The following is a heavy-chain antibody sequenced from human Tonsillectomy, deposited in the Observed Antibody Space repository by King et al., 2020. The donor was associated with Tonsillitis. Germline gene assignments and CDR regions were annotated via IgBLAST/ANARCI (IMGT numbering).Heavy chain of an antibody. CDR3: AKEGSSGTYSYMDV. D-gene: IGHD5-12*01. CDR2: VSGDGTRT. V-gene: IGHV3-43*02. J-gene: IGHJ6*03. CDR1: GFTFDDSA. Sequence: EVQLVESGGGVVQPGGSLRLSCAASGFTFDDSAMHWVRQAPGKGLEWVSLVSGDGTRTYYVDSVKGRFTISRDNSKNSLYLQMHSLRTEDTALYYCAKEGSSGTYSYMDVWGKGTTVTVSS.